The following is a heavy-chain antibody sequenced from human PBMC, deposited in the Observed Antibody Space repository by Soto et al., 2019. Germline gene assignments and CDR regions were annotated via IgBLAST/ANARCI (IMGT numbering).Heavy chain of an antibody. J-gene: IGHJ4*02. V-gene: IGHV1-69*13. D-gene: IGHD3-22*01. CDR2: IIPIFGTA. CDR3: ASSMIVVGINYYFDY. CDR1: GGTFSSYA. Sequence: ASVKVSCKASGGTFSSYAISWVRQAPGQGLEWMGGIIPIFGTANYAQKFQGRVTITADESTSTAYMELSSLRSEDTAVYYCASSMIVVGINYYFDYWGQGTLVTVSS.